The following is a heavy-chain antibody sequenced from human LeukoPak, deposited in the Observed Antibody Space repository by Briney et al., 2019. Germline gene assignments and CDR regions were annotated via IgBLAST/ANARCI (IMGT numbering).Heavy chain of an antibody. CDR1: GGSISGYF. D-gene: IGHD5-12*01. J-gene: IGHJ4*02. V-gene: IGHV4-59*01. CDR2: LYYSGST. Sequence: PSETLSLTCTVSGGSISGYFWRWIRQPPGRGLGCIGYLYYSGSTNYNHSLKSRLTISVDTPKNQFSLKLNSVTAADTAVYYCARSTSGYEIDYWGQGTLVTVSS. CDR3: ARSTSGYEIDY.